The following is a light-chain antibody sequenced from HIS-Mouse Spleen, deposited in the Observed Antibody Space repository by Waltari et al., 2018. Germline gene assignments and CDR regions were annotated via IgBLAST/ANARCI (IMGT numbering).Light chain of an antibody. CDR2: EVS. CDR1: SRDVGGDTY. CDR3: SSYAGSNNWV. Sequence: QSALTQPPSASGSPGQSVTISCPGPSRDVGGDTYVSWYQQHPGKAPKLMIYEVSKRPSGVPDRFSGSKSGNTASLTVSGLQAEDEADYYCSSYAGSNNWVFGGGTKLTVL. V-gene: IGLV2-8*01. J-gene: IGLJ3*02.